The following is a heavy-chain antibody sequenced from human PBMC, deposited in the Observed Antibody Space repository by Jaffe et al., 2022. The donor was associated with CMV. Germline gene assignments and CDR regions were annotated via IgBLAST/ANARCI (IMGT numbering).Heavy chain of an antibody. CDR3: ARVKGIQLWLRYYFDY. J-gene: IGHJ4*02. V-gene: IGHV4-31*03. CDR2: IYYSGST. D-gene: IGHD5-18*01. Sequence: QVQLQESGPGLVKPSQTLSLTCTVSGGSISSGGYYWSWIRQHPGKGLEWIGYIYYSGSTYYNPSLKSRVTISVDTSKNQFSLKLSSVTAADTAVYYCARVKGIQLWLRYYFDYWGQGTLVTVSS. CDR1: GGSISSGGYY.